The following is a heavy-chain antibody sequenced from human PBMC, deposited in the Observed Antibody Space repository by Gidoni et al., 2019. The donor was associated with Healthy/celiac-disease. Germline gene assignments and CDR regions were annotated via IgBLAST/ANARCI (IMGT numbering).Heavy chain of an antibody. CDR1: GGSFSGYY. CDR2: INHSGST. V-gene: IGHV4-34*01. J-gene: IGHJ4*02. CDR3: ARGERNHLAGTVSRGYFDY. D-gene: IGHD6-13*01. Sequence: QVQLQQWGAGLLKPSETLSLTCAVYGGSFSGYYWSWIRQPPGKGLEWIGEINHSGSTNYNPSLKSRVTISVDTSKNQFSVKLSSVTAADTAVYYCARGERNHLAGTVSRGYFDYWGQGTLVTVSS.